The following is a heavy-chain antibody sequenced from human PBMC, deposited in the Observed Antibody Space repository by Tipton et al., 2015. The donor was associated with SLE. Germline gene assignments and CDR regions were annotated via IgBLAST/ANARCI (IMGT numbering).Heavy chain of an antibody. J-gene: IGHJ4*02. CDR1: QYSISSGFY. CDR2: VNHSGGT. D-gene: IGHD3-3*01. CDR3: ARGWDYDSWSGYADY. V-gene: IGHV4-38-2*02. Sequence: TLSLTCTVSQYSISSGFYWSWIRQPPGKGLEWIGEVNHSGGTNYNSSLKSRVTIFVDTSKNQFSLKLSSVTAADTAVYYCARGWDYDSWSGYADYWGQGTLVTVSS.